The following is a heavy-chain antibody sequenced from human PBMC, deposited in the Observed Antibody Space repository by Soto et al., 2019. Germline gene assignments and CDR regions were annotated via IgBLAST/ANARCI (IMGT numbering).Heavy chain of an antibody. Sequence: QVQLVESGGGVVQPGRSLRLSCAASGFTFSSYGMHWVRQAPGKGLEWVAVISYDGSNKYYADSVKGRFTISRDNSKNTLYLQMNSLRAEDTAVYYCAEVGGSSPFDYWGQGTLVTVSS. CDR3: AEVGGSSPFDY. J-gene: IGHJ4*02. CDR2: ISYDGSNK. V-gene: IGHV3-30*18. D-gene: IGHD1-26*01. CDR1: GFTFSSYG.